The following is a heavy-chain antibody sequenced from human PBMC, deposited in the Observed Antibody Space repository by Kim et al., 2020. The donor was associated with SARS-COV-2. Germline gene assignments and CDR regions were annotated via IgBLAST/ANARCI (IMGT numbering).Heavy chain of an antibody. D-gene: IGHD2-2*01. Sequence: FHGRVTMTRNTSISTAYMELSSLRSEDTAVYYCARAGVIVVVPERPGMDVWGQGTTVTVSS. V-gene: IGHV1-8*01. J-gene: IGHJ6*02. CDR3: ARAGVIVVVPERPGMDV.